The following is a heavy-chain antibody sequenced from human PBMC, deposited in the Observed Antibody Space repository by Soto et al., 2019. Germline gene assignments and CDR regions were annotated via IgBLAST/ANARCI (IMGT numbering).Heavy chain of an antibody. CDR1: GGTFSSYA. V-gene: IGHV1-69*01. J-gene: IGHJ6*02. CDR3: ASVLWFGEEPWGGMDV. CDR2: IIPIFGTA. D-gene: IGHD3-10*01. Sequence: QVQLVQSGAEVKKPGSSVKVSCKSSGGTFSSYAISWVRQAPGQGLEWMGGIIPIFGTANYAQKFQGRVTITADESTSTAYMELSSLRSEDTAVYYCASVLWFGEEPWGGMDVWGQGTTVTVSS.